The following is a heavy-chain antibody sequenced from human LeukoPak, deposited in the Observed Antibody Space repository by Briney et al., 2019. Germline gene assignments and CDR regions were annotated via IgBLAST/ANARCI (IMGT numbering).Heavy chain of an antibody. CDR1: GFTFSNYW. V-gene: IGHV3-74*01. J-gene: IGHJ4*02. CDR3: AKGGATICDN. D-gene: IGHD5-12*01. Sequence: GGSLRLSCAASGFTFSNYWMHWVRQAPGKGLVWVSRINSNGSSTNYADSVKGRFTISRDNAKNTLYLQMSSLRAEDTAVYYSAKGGATICDNWGQGTLVTVSS. CDR2: INSNGSST.